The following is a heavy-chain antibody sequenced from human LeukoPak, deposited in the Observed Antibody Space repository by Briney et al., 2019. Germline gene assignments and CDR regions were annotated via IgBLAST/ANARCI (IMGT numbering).Heavy chain of an antibody. J-gene: IGHJ5*02. V-gene: IGHV4-39*01. CDR1: GGSISSSSYY. CDR3: ARETGTTLFDP. D-gene: IGHD1-14*01. Sequence: PSETLSLTCTVSGGSISSSSYYWGWIRQPPGKGLEWIGSIYYSGSTYYNPSLKSRVTISVDTSKNQFSLKLSSVTAADTAVYYCARETGTTLFDPWGQGTLVTVSS. CDR2: IYYSGST.